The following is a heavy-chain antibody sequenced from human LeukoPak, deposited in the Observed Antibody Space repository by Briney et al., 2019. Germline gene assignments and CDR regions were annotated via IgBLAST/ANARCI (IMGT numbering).Heavy chain of an antibody. CDR1: GYTFTSYA. D-gene: IGHD5-18*01. CDR3: ARDRVATAMGFFDY. CDR2: INAGNGNT. V-gene: IGHV1-3*01. J-gene: IGHJ4*02. Sequence: GASVKVSCKASGYTFTSYAMHWVRQAPGQRLEWMGWINAGNGNTKYSQKFQGRVSITRDTSASTVYMELSSLRSEDTAVYYCARDRVATAMGFFDYWGQGTLVTVSS.